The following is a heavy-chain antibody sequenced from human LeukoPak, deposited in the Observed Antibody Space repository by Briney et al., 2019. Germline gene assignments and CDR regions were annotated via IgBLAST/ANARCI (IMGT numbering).Heavy chain of an antibody. D-gene: IGHD3-10*01. Sequence: GSLRLSCAASGFTFSNYAMNLVRQAPGKGLEWVSTISTSGITTYYADSVNGRFTISRDNSKNILYLQMDSLRAEDTAIYFCAKDYGSGTYYAPSSSDYWGQGTLVTVSS. CDR2: ISTSGITT. V-gene: IGHV3-23*01. CDR3: AKDYGSGTYYAPSSSDY. CDR1: GFTFSNYA. J-gene: IGHJ4*02.